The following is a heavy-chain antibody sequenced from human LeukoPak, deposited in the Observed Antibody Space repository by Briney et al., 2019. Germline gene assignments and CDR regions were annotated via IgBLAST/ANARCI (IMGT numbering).Heavy chain of an antibody. J-gene: IGHJ5*02. Sequence: GASVKVSCKASGYTFTSYSIHWVRQAPGQRLEWMGWINAGNGNTKYSQKFQDRVTITRDTSASTAYVELSSLRSEDTAVFYCARGVASGVALYYYSPWGQGTLVTVSS. V-gene: IGHV1-3*01. D-gene: IGHD3-10*01. CDR1: GYTFTSYS. CDR2: INAGNGNT. CDR3: ARGVASGVALYYYSP.